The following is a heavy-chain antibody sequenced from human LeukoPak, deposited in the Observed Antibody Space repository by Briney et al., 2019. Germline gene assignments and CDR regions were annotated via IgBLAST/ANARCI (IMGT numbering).Heavy chain of an antibody. V-gene: IGHV3-21*01. Sequence: GGSLRLSCAASGFTFSSYSMNWVRQAPGKGLEWVSSISSGSTYIYYGDSLKGRFTISRDNAKNSLYLQMDSLRAEDTAVYYCARRVASANDAFDIWGQGTMVTVSS. CDR3: ARRVASANDAFDI. CDR2: ISSGSTYI. J-gene: IGHJ3*02. D-gene: IGHD6-13*01. CDR1: GFTFSSYS.